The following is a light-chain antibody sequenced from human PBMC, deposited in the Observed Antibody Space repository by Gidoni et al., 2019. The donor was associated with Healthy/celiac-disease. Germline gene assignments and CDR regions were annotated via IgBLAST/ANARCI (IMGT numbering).Light chain of an antibody. J-gene: IGKJ2*01. CDR2: GAS. Sequence: DLVMTQSPASLAVSLAERATITCKSSQSVLYSSTNKSHFAWYQQKPGQPPKLLIYGASSRESGVPDRFSGSGSGTDVTLTISSLQTEDVAVYYCQQYYSNPYTFGQGTKLEIK. CDR3: QQYYSNPYT. V-gene: IGKV4-1*01. CDR1: QSVLYSSTNKSH.